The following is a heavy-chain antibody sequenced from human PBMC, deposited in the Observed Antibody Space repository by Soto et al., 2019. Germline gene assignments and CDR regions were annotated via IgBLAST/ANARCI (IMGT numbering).Heavy chain of an antibody. J-gene: IGHJ4*02. CDR3: SKDRLRDGSSRQGFDY. Sequence: GGSVRLSCASSRFDCSSYAMSWARPTPGKGLEWVSSITGSGGSTYNADSVKCRFTISRDNSKNTLFLQMNSLRAEDTAVYYCSKDRLRDGSSRQGFDYWGRGTLVTVSS. CDR1: RFDCSSYA. V-gene: IGHV3-23*01. D-gene: IGHD6-6*01. CDR2: ITGSGGST.